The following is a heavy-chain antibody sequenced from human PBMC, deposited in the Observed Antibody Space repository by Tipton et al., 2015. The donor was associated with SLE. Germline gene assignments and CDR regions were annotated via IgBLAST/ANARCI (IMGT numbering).Heavy chain of an antibody. Sequence: GSLRLSCAASGFTVSSNYMSWVRQAPGKGLEWVSVIYSGGSTYYADSVKGRFTISRDNSKNTLYLQMNSLRAEDTAVYYCARVGVLEWLPHYFDYWGQGTLVTVSS. J-gene: IGHJ4*02. V-gene: IGHV3-66*02. CDR2: IYSGGST. D-gene: IGHD3-3*01. CDR3: ARVGVLEWLPHYFDY. CDR1: GFTVSSNY.